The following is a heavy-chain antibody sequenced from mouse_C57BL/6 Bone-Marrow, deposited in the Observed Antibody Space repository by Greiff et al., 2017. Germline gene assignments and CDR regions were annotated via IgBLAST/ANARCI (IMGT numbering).Heavy chain of an antibody. CDR3: AKARNYYGSTFDY. CDR2: ISSGSSTI. J-gene: IGHJ2*01. Sequence: EVMLVESGGGLVKPGGSLKLSCAASGFTFSDYGMHWVRQAPEKGLEWVAYISSGSSTIYYADKVKGRFTISRDNAKNTLFLQMTSLRSEDTAMSYCAKARNYYGSTFDYWGQGTTLTVSS. V-gene: IGHV5-17*01. D-gene: IGHD1-1*01. CDR1: GFTFSDYG.